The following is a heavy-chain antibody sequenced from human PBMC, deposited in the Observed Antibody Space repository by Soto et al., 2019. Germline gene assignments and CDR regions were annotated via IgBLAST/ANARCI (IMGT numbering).Heavy chain of an antibody. CDR3: ARDDYDFWSGYPPRGWFDP. CDR2: INAGNGNT. Sequence: GASVKVSCKASGYTFTIYAMHWVRQAPGQRLEWMGWINAGNGNTKYSQKFQGRVTITRDTSASTAYMELSSLRSEDTAVYYCARDDYDFWSGYPPRGWFDPWGQGTLVTVSS. D-gene: IGHD3-3*01. V-gene: IGHV1-3*01. CDR1: GYTFTIYA. J-gene: IGHJ5*02.